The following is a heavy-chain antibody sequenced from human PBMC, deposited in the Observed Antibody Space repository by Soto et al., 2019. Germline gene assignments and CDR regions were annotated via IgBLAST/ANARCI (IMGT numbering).Heavy chain of an antibody. Sequence: SETLSLTCAVYGGSFSGYYWSWIRQPPGKGLEWIGEINHSGSTNYNPSLKSRVTISVDTSKNQFSLKLSSVTAADTAVYYCARAAMRGYSGYARRYFDYWGQGTLVTVSS. J-gene: IGHJ4*02. CDR2: INHSGST. CDR1: GGSFSGYY. D-gene: IGHD5-12*01. V-gene: IGHV4-34*01. CDR3: ARAAMRGYSGYARRYFDY.